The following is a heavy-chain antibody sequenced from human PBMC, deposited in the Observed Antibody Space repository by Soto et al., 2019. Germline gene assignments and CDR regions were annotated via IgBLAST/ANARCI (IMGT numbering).Heavy chain of an antibody. CDR3: ARDYSSSWYGNYYYGMDV. CDR2: INPNSGGT. CDR1: GYTFTGYY. J-gene: IGHJ6*02. V-gene: IGHV1-2*04. D-gene: IGHD6-13*01. Sequence: QVQLVQSGAEVKKPGASVKVSCKASGYTFTGYYMHWVRQAPGQGLEWMGWINPNSGGTNYAQKLQGWGTTTRDTSISTAYMELSRLRSDDTAVYYCARDYSSSWYGNYYYGMDVWGQGTTVTVSS.